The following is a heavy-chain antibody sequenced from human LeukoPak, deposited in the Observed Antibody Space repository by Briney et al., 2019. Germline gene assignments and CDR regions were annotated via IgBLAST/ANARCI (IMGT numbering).Heavy chain of an antibody. J-gene: IGHJ4*02. V-gene: IGHV3-53*01. CDR1: GFTVSSNY. CDR3: ASTYDYVWGSLFDY. D-gene: IGHD3-16*01. CDR2: IYSGGST. Sequence: GGSLRLSWAASGFTVSSNYMSWVRQAPGKGLEWVSVIYSGGSTYYADSVKGRFTISRDNSKNTLYLQMNSLRAEDTAVYYCASTYDYVWGSLFDYWGQGTLVTVSS.